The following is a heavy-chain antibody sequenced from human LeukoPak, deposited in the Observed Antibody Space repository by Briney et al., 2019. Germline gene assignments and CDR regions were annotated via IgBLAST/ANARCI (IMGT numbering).Heavy chain of an antibody. CDR2: ISAYNGNT. D-gene: IGHD2-15*01. Sequence: ASVKVSCKASGYTFTSYGISWVRQAPGQGLEWMGWISAYNGNTNYAQKLQGRVTMTTDTSTSKAYMELTSLRSDDTAVYYCARGPYCSGGTCYSQYFDYWGQGALVTVSS. CDR1: GYTFTSYG. V-gene: IGHV1-18*01. CDR3: ARGPYCSGGTCYSQYFDY. J-gene: IGHJ4*02.